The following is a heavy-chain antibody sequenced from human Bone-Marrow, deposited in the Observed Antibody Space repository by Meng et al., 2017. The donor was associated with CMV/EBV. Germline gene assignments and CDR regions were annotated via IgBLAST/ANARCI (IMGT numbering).Heavy chain of an antibody. CDR3: AITLRWSKGAYYYYGMDV. CDR2: IWYDGSNK. J-gene: IGHJ6*02. D-gene: IGHD4-23*01. V-gene: IGHV3-30*02. Sequence: GESLKISCAASGFTFSSYGMHWVRQAPGKGLEWVAVIWYDGSNKYYADSVKGRFTISRDNSKNTLYLQMNSLRAEDTAVYYCAITLRWSKGAYYYYGMDVWGQGTTVTVSS. CDR1: GFTFSSYG.